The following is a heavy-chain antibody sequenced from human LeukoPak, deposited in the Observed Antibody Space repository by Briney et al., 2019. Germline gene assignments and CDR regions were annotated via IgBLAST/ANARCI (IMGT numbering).Heavy chain of an antibody. D-gene: IGHD3-16*01. CDR2: IYYSGST. Sequence: SETLSLTCTVSGGSISSYYWSWIRQPPGKGLEWIGYIYYSGSTNYNPSLKSRVTIPVDTSKNQFSLKLSSVTAADTAVYYCARQGRLDYDYVWGSSTPYYFDYWGQGTLVTVSS. V-gene: IGHV4-59*08. CDR3: ARQGRLDYDYVWGSSTPYYFDY. CDR1: GGSISSYY. J-gene: IGHJ4*02.